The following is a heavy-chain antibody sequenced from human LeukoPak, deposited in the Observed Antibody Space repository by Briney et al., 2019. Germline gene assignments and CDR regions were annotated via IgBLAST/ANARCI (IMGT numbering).Heavy chain of an antibody. CDR3: AKDSVGQWLVPGGNFDY. CDR1: GFTFSSYA. CDR2: ITYDGSNK. Sequence: QPGGSLRLSCAASGFTFSSYAMHWVRQAPGKGLEWVAVITYDGSNKYYADSVKGRFTISRDNSKNTLYLQMNSLRAEDTAVYYCAKDSVGQWLVPGGNFDYWGQGTLVTVSS. V-gene: IGHV3-30*04. J-gene: IGHJ4*02. D-gene: IGHD6-19*01.